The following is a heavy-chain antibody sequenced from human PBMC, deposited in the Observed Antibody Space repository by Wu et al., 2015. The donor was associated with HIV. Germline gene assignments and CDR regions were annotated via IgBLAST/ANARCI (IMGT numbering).Heavy chain of an antibody. J-gene: IGHJ6*03. D-gene: IGHD5-18*01. V-gene: IGHV1-2*02. CDR1: GYTFTGHY. Sequence: QVLLVQSGAEVKKPGASVKISCLTSGYTFTGHYIHWVRQAPGQGLEWMGWINPDSGGTNYAEKFQDRVTMTGDTSISTAYMELRGLRSDDTAVYYCARVAIQIYLGVKKKTNMDVWG. CDR3: ARVAIQIYLGVKKKTNMDV. CDR2: INPDSGGT.